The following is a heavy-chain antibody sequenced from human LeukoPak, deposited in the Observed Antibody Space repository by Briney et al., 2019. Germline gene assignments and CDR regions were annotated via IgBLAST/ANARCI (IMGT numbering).Heavy chain of an antibody. Sequence: ASVKVSYKASGYTFTDHFIHWVRQAPGQGLEWMGWINPNSGSTNYGQKFQGRVTMTRDTAISTAHMDLSRLRSNDTAVYYCARGGTPHFYYYMDVWGKGTTVSVSS. J-gene: IGHJ6*03. D-gene: IGHD3-16*01. CDR3: ARGGTPHFYYYMDV. CDR2: INPNSGST. V-gene: IGHV1-2*02. CDR1: GYTFTDHF.